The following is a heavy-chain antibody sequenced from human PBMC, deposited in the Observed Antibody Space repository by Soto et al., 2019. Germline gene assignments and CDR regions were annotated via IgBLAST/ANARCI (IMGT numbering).Heavy chain of an antibody. CDR1: GYSFKDHY. CDR3: ARISCKGGSCYFDFDH. V-gene: IGHV1-46*02. D-gene: IGHD2-15*01. CDR2: INPSGEHT. Sequence: ASVKVSCKASGYSFKDHYMHWVRQAPGRGLEWVGIINPSGEHTNYAQQFRGRVAMTRDTSTSTAYMELRSLRSEDTAVYFCARISCKGGSCYFDFDHWGQGTLVTVSS. J-gene: IGHJ4*02.